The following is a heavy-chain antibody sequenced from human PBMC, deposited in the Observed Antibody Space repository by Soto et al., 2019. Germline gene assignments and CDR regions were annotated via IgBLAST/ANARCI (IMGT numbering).Heavy chain of an antibody. CDR2: ISAYNGNT. CDR1: GYTFTNYG. CDR3: ARVSAYYDSSGYWDPFDY. J-gene: IGHJ4*02. Sequence: GASVKVSCKASGYTFTNYGIIWVRQAPGQGLEWMGWISAYNGNTDYAQKLQGRVTMTTDTSTTTAYMELRSLRSDDTAVYYCARVSAYYDSSGYWDPFDYWGQGTLVTVSS. D-gene: IGHD3-22*01. V-gene: IGHV1-18*01.